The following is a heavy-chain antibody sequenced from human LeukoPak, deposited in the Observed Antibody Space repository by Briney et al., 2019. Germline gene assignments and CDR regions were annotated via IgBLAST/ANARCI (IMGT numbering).Heavy chain of an antibody. CDR1: GGSISSSSYY. Sequence: SETLSLTCTVSGGSISSSSYYWGWIRQPPGKGLEWIGSIYYSGSTYYNPSLKSRVTISVDTSKNQFSLKLSSATAADTAVYYCAGSGTYYRFDYWGQGTLVTVSS. CDR2: IYYSGST. V-gene: IGHV4-39*01. CDR3: AGSGTYYRFDY. J-gene: IGHJ4*02. D-gene: IGHD1-26*01.